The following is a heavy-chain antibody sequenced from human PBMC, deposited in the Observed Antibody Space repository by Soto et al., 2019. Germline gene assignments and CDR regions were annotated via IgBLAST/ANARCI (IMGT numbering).Heavy chain of an antibody. V-gene: IGHV3-11*06. CDR2: ISPGSRYP. CDR3: VRGGGGGLFDP. J-gene: IGHJ5*02. D-gene: IGHD2-15*01. Sequence: QVQLVESGGGLVPPGGSVRLSCAGSGFTFGDSYMSWIRQAPGKGLEWLSYISPGSRYPAYADSVKGRFTISRDNAKRSRYLQMMSLTAEDTAIYYCVRGGGGGLFDPWGQGTMVTVSS. CDR1: GFTFGDSY.